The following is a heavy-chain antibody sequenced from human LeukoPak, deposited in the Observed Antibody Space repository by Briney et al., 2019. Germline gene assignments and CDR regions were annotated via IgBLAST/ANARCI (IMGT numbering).Heavy chain of an antibody. CDR1: GGSFSGYY. CDR2: INHSGST. V-gene: IGHV4-34*01. D-gene: IGHD3-22*01. J-gene: IGHJ4*02. CDR3: ARFRWGYYFDY. Sequence: PSETLSLTCAVYGGSFSGYYWSWIRQPPGKGLEWIGEINHSGSTNYNPPLKSRVTISVDTSMNQFSLKLSSVTAADTSVYYCARFRWGYYFDYWGQGTLVTVSS.